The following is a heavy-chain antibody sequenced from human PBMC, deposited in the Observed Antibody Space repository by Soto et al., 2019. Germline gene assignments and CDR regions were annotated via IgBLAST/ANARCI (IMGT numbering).Heavy chain of an antibody. V-gene: IGHV3-21*01. Sequence: GGSLRLSCAASGFTFSSYSMNWVRQAPGKGLEWVSSISSSSSYIYYADSVKGRFTISRDNAKNSLYLQMNSLRAEDTAVYYCARGGIVVVPAAPSDPWGQGTLVTV. J-gene: IGHJ5*02. D-gene: IGHD2-2*01. CDR2: ISSSSSYI. CDR3: ARGGIVVVPAAPSDP. CDR1: GFTFSSYS.